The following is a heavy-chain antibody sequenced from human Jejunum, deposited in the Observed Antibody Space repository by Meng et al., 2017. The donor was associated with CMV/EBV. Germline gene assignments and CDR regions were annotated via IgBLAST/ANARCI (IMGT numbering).Heavy chain of an antibody. CDR2: IKQDGSAK. D-gene: IGHD6-13*01. J-gene: IGHJ4*02. Sequence: EVYVVGSGGALVQPGGCLRLSCAASGFNFNDYWMHWVRQAPGKGLEWVADIKQDGSAKYYGDSVQGRFSIFRDNAKNSVYLQMNNLRAEDTAVYYCARDRSSTCGLDYWGQGTLVTVSS. CDR3: ARDRSSTCGLDY. CDR1: GFNFNDYW. V-gene: IGHV3-7*04.